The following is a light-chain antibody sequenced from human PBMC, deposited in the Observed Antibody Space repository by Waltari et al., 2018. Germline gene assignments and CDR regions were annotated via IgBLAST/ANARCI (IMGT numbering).Light chain of an antibody. J-gene: IGKJ2*03. CDR2: DVS. Sequence: EIVLTQSPATLCLSPGERVTLSCRPSQSVNNYLAWYQQKPGQAPRLLIYDVSSRATGIPARFSGNGSGTDFTLTISSLEAEDFAVYYCQQRSIRPPAYSFGQGTRLEIK. CDR3: QQRSIRPPAYS. V-gene: IGKV3-11*01. CDR1: QSVNNY.